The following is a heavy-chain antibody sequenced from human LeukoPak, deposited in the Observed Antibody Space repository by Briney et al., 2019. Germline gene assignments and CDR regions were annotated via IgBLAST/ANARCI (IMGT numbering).Heavy chain of an antibody. CDR2: IKQDGSEK. D-gene: IGHD6-6*01. Sequence: GGSLRLSCAASGFTFSSYWMNWVRQAPGKGLEWVANIKQDGSEKYYVDSVKGRFTISRDNAKNSLYLQMNSLTAEDAAVYYCARIGFYSSWYFDYWGQGTLVTVSS. J-gene: IGHJ4*02. CDR3: ARIGFYSSWYFDY. CDR1: GFTFSSYW. V-gene: IGHV3-7*01.